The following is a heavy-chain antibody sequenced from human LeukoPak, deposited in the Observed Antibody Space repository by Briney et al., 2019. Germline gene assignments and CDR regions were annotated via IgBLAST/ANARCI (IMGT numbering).Heavy chain of an antibody. V-gene: IGHV3-30-3*01. CDR2: ISYDGSNK. Sequence: PGGSLRLSCAASGFTFSSCAMHWVRQAPGKGLEWVAVISYDGSNKYYADSVKGRFTISRDNSKNTLYVQMNSLRVEDTAVYYCAKDTAGTGTAGYFDYWGQGTLVTVSS. CDR3: AKDTAGTGTAGYFDY. D-gene: IGHD2-8*02. CDR1: GFTFSSCA. J-gene: IGHJ4*02.